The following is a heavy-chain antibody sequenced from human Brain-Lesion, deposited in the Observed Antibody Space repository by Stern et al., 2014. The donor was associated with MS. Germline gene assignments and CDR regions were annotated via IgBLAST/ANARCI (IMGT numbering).Heavy chain of an antibody. V-gene: IGHV4-39*01. CDR2: IYYSGNT. CDR1: GGSVSSTSYA. J-gene: IGHJ5*02. Sequence: QVQLVQSGPGLVKPSETLSLTCTVAGGSVSSTSYAWAWIRQPPGKGLEWIGTIYYSGNTYYSPSLKSRLTLSLDTSKNQFSPQLSSVTAADTAVYYCAGEEDIRYCSGGSCTGNWFDPWGQGTLVTVSS. D-gene: IGHD2-15*01. CDR3: AGEEDIRYCSGGSCTGNWFDP.